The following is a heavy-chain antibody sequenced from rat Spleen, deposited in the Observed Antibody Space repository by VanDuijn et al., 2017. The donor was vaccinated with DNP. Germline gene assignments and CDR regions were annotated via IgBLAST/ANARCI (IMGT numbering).Heavy chain of an antibody. CDR3: TRNRVGHAPMDV. V-gene: IGHV10-10*01. Sequence: EVQVVESGGGLVQPKGSLKLSCAASGFDFSSYGMSWVRQAPGKGLDLVADISSKSYNYATYYTDSVKDRFTISRDDSQSMVYLQMDNLKTEDTALYYCTRNRVGHAPMDVWGQGTSVTVSS. J-gene: IGHJ4*01. CDR1: GFDFSSYG. CDR2: ISSKSYNYAT. D-gene: IGHD1-4*01.